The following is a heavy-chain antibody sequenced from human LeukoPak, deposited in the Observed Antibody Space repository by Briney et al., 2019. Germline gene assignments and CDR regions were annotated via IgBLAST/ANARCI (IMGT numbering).Heavy chain of an antibody. CDR1: GGTFSSYA. J-gene: IGHJ6*02. V-gene: IGHV1-18*01. Sequence: ASVKVSCKASGGTFSSYAISWVRQAPGQGLEWMGWISAYNGNTNYAQKLQGRVTMTTDTSTSTAYMELRSLRSDDTAVYYCARDVSGSYWYYYYGTDVWGQGTTVTVSS. CDR2: ISAYNGNT. D-gene: IGHD1-26*01. CDR3: ARDVSGSYWYYYYGTDV.